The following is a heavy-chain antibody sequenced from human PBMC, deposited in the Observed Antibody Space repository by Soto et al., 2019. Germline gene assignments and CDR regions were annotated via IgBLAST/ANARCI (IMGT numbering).Heavy chain of an antibody. J-gene: IGHJ5*02. D-gene: IGHD3-22*01. Sequence: EVQLVESGGGLLKPGGSLRLSCAASGFTFSNAWMSWVRQAPGKGLEWVGRIKSKTDGGTTDYAAPVKGRFTISRDDSKNTLYLQMNSLKTEDTAVYYCTTEMDDSSGYRGPWGQGTLVTVSS. CDR1: GFTFSNAW. CDR2: IKSKTDGGTT. CDR3: TTEMDDSSGYRGP. V-gene: IGHV3-15*01.